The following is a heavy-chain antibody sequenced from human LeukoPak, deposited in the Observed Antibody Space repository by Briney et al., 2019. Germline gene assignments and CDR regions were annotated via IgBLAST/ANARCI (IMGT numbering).Heavy chain of an antibody. V-gene: IGHV4-59*13. J-gene: IGHJ4*02. CDR1: VGSISGYF. CDR2: IYYSGAT. Sequence: SETLSLTCTVSVGSISGYFWSWVRQAPGTGLDWIGHIYYSGATNYNPSLRSRVTISVDTSKNQFSLKLRSVTAADTAVYYCARAQYGGSCFDYWGQGTLVTVSS. CDR3: ARAQYGGSCFDY. D-gene: IGHD1-26*01.